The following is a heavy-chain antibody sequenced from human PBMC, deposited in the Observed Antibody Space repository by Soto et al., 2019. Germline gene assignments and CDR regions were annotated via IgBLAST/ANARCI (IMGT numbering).Heavy chain of an antibody. J-gene: IGHJ4*02. D-gene: IGHD5-12*01. CDR3: ARDKREMATATFDY. CDR2: ISYDGSNK. V-gene: IGHV3-30-3*01. Sequence: PGGSLRLSCAASGFTFSSYAMHWVRQAPGKGLEWVAVISYDGSNKYYADSAKGRFTISRDNSKNTLYLQMNSLRAEDTAVYYCARDKREMATATFDYWGQGTLVTVSS. CDR1: GFTFSSYA.